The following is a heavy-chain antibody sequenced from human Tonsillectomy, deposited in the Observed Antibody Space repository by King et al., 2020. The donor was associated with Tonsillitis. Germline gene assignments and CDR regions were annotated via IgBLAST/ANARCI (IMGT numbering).Heavy chain of an antibody. Sequence: VQLQESGPGLVKPSETLSLTCTVSGGSLSSYYWSWIRQPPGKGLEWIGYIYYSGSTNYNPSLKSRVTISVDTSKNQFSLKLSSVTAADTAVYYCARDSITGTESSLWGQGTLVTVSS. J-gene: IGHJ4*02. V-gene: IGHV4-59*01. CDR2: IYYSGST. CDR3: ARDSITGTESSL. CDR1: GGSLSSYY. D-gene: IGHD1-7*01.